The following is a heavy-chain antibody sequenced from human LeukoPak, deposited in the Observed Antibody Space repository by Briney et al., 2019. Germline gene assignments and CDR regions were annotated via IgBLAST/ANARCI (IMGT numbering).Heavy chain of an antibody. CDR3: ASADYDMAFDI. CDR2: IYYSGST. D-gene: IGHD3-9*01. V-gene: IGHV4-31*03. CDR1: GGSISSGGYY. Sequence: SETLSLTCTVSGGSISSGGYYWSWIRQHPGKGLEWIGYIYYSGSTDYNPSLKSRFTMSVDTSKNQFSLKLSSVTAADTAVYYCASADYDMAFDIWGQGAMVTVSS. J-gene: IGHJ3*02.